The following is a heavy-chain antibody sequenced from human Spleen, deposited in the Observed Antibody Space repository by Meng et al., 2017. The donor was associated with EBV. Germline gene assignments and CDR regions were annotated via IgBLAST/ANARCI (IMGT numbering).Heavy chain of an antibody. CDR1: GGSISSSNW. CDR2: IYHSGST. D-gene: IGHD3-16*01. Sequence: QVQPQESGPGLVKPSGTLSLTCAVSGGSISSSNWWSWVRQTPGKGLEWIGEIYHSGSTSYNPSLESRVIISVDKSKNQIFLKLRSVTAADTAVYYCAQRERWGLDPWGQGTLVTVSS. V-gene: IGHV4-4*02. J-gene: IGHJ5*02. CDR3: AQRERWGLDP.